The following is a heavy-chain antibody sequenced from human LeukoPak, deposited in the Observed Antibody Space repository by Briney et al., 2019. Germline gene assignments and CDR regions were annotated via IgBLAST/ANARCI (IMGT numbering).Heavy chain of an antibody. CDR3: AREVGAEPLV. V-gene: IGHV4-61*02. Sequence: SETLSLTCTVSGGSISSGSYYWSWIRQPAGKGLEWIVRIYTSGSTNSNPSLKSRVTISVDTSKNQFSLKLSSVTAADTAVYYCAREVGAEPLVWGQGTLVTVSS. J-gene: IGHJ4*02. CDR1: GGSISSGSYY. D-gene: IGHD1-26*01. CDR2: IYTSGST.